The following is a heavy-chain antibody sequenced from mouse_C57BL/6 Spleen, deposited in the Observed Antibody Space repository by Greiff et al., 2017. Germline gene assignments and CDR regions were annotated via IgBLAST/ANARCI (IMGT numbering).Heavy chain of an antibody. V-gene: IGHV3-6*01. D-gene: IGHD4-1*01. Sequence: VQLKESGPGLVKPSQSLSLTCSVTGYSITSGYYWNWIRQFPGNKLEWMGYISYDGSNNYNPSLKNRISITRDTSKNQFFLKLNSVTTEDTATYYCARELGVFDYWGQGTTLTVSS. J-gene: IGHJ2*01. CDR3: ARELGVFDY. CDR1: GYSITSGYY. CDR2: ISYDGSN.